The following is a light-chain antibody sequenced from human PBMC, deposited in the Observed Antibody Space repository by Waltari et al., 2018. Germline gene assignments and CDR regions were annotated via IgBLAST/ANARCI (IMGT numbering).Light chain of an antibody. Sequence: ELMMPQSPAILSVFPGKRATPSCRASQSINNNLTWYQHTPGDAPRLLIYDASTRATGIPARFSGSGSGTEFTLTISSLQSEDFALYYCQQYNNWPQTFGQGTKVEIE. V-gene: IGKV3-15*01. CDR2: DAS. CDR1: QSINNN. J-gene: IGKJ1*01. CDR3: QQYNNWPQT.